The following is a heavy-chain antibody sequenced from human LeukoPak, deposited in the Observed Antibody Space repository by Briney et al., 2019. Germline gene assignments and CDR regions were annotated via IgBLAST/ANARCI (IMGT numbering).Heavy chain of an antibody. CDR1: GYSFTNYW. V-gene: IGHV5-51*01. Sequence: GESLKISCEGSGYSFTNYWIGWVRQMPGKGLEWMGIIYPGDSDTRYSPPFQGQVTISADKSISTAYLQWSSLQASDTAMYYCARMLAATGSGFDYWGQGTLVTVSS. J-gene: IGHJ4*02. CDR3: ARMLAATGSGFDY. CDR2: IYPGDSDT. D-gene: IGHD6-13*01.